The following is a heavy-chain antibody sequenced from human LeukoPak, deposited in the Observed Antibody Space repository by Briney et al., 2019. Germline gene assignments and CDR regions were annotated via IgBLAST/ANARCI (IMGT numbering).Heavy chain of an antibody. Sequence: PSETLSLTCAVYGGSFSGYYWSRIRQPPGKGLEWIGEINHSGSTNYNPSLKSRVTISVDTSKNQFSLKLSSVTAADTAVYYCARVSTSGRAAAGDFDYWGQGTLVTVSS. J-gene: IGHJ4*02. V-gene: IGHV4-34*01. D-gene: IGHD6-13*01. CDR1: GGSFSGYY. CDR2: INHSGST. CDR3: ARVSTSGRAAAGDFDY.